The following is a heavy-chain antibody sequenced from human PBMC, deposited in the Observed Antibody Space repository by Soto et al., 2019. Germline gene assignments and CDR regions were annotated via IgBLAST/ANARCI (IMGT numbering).Heavy chain of an antibody. CDR1: VFSFRSYT. J-gene: IGHJ3*02. CDR3: ARDGGGSLFSAFDI. D-gene: IGHD2-15*01. CDR2: ISSSSNTV. V-gene: IGHV3-21*01. Sequence: EVQLVESGGGLVKPGESLKLSCAASVFSFRSYTMNWVRQAPGKGLEWVACISSSSNTVFYAESIQGRFTISRDNAKNSLTLQMTSLRAEDTGVYYCARDGGGSLFSAFDIWGQGTMVTVSS.